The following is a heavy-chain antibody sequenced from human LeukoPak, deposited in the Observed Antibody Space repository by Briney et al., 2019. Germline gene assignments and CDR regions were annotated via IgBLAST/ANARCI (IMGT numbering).Heavy chain of an antibody. CDR2: ISYDGSNK. V-gene: IGHV3-30*18. Sequence: GGSLRLSCAASGFTFSSYGMHWVRQAPGKGLEWVAVISYDGSNKYYADSVKGRFTISRDNSKNTPYLQMNSLRAEDTAVYYCAKDSHDAFDIWGQGTMVTVSS. CDR3: AKDSHDAFDI. CDR1: GFTFSSYG. J-gene: IGHJ3*02.